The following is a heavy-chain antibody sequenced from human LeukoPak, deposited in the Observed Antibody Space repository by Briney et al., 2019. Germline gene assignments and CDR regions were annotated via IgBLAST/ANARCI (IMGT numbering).Heavy chain of an antibody. J-gene: IGHJ4*02. CDR3: ARDRSYYDSSGYYPFDY. D-gene: IGHD3-22*01. V-gene: IGHV3-48*04. Sequence: GGSLRLSCAASGFTFSSYSMNWVRQAPGKGLEWVSYISSSSSTIYYADSVKGRFTISRDNAKNSLYLQMNSLRAEDTAVYYCARDRSYYDSSGYYPFDYWGQGTLVTASS. CDR2: ISSSSSTI. CDR1: GFTFSSYS.